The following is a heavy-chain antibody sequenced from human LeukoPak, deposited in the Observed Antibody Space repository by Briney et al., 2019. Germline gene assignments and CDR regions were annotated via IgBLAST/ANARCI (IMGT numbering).Heavy chain of an antibody. CDR1: GFSFSSYG. Sequence: PGRSLRLSCAASGFSFSSYGMHWVRQAPGKGLEWVAFIRYDGSNKYYADSVKGRFTISRDNSKNTLYLQMNSLRAEDTAVYYCAKDHQPYYYGSGSPNYFDYWGQGTLVTVSS. CDR2: IRYDGSNK. CDR3: AKDHQPYYYGSGSPNYFDY. V-gene: IGHV3-30*02. D-gene: IGHD3-10*01. J-gene: IGHJ4*02.